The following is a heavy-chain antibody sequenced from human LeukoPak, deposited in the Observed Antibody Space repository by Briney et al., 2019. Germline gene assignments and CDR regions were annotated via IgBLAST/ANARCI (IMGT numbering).Heavy chain of an antibody. D-gene: IGHD2-2*01. CDR1: GGSISSYY. V-gene: IGHV4-4*07. Sequence: SETLSLTCTVSGGSISSYYWSWIRQPAGKGLEWIGRIYTSGSTNYNPSLKSRVTMSVDTSKNQFSLKLSSVTAADTAVYYCARAGYCSSTSCYYYYYYYMDVWGKGTTVTVSS. CDR3: ARAGYCSSTSCYYYYYYYMDV. CDR2: IYTSGST. J-gene: IGHJ6*03.